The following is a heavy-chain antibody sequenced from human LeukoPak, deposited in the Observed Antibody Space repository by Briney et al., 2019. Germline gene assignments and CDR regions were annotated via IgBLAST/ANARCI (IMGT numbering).Heavy chain of an antibody. J-gene: IGHJ5*02. Sequence: SVKVSCKASGGTFSSYAISWVRQAPGQGLEWMGGIIPIFGTANYAQKFQGRVTITADKSTSTAYMELSSLRSEDTAVYYCARDYGDYAWFDPWGQGTLVTVSS. D-gene: IGHD4-17*01. CDR2: IIPIFGTA. CDR1: GGTFSSYA. V-gene: IGHV1-69*06. CDR3: ARDYGDYAWFDP.